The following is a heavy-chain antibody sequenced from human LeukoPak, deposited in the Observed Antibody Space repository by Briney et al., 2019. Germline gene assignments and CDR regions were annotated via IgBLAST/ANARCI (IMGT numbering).Heavy chain of an antibody. D-gene: IGHD2-2*01. CDR2: ISWNSGSI. V-gene: IGHV3-9*01. Sequence: PGGSLRLSCAASGFTFDDYAMHWVRQAPGKGLEWVSGISWNSGSIGYADSVKGRFTISRDNAKNSLYLQMNSLRAEDTALYYCAKGCTSSTRGDAFDIWGQGTMVTVSS. CDR3: AKGCTSSTRGDAFDI. J-gene: IGHJ3*02. CDR1: GFTFDDYA.